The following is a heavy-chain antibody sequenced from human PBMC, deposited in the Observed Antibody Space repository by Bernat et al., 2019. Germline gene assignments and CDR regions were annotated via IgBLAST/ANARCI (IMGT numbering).Heavy chain of an antibody. CDR1: GGTFSSYA. J-gene: IGHJ4*02. D-gene: IGHD3-10*01. CDR3: ARGLWFGEKKTYYSDY. Sequence: QVQLVQSGAEVKKPGSSVKVSCKASGGTFSSYAISWVRQAPGQGLEWMGGIIPIFGTANYAQKFQGRVTITADESMSTAYMELSSLRSEDTAVYYCARGLWFGEKKTYYSDYWGQGTLVTVSS. CDR2: IIPIFGTA. V-gene: IGHV1-69*01.